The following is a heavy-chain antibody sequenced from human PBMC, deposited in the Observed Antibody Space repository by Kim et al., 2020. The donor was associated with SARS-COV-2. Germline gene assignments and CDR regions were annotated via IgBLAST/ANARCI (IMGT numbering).Heavy chain of an antibody. V-gene: IGHV4-4*02. Sequence: SETLSLTCVVSGASISSSSCWSWVRQTPGKGLEWIGEVDYSGTTSYNVSLKSRVTISVDKSKNQFSLRLNSVSAADTAVYYCARGVSSAWTLRAWFDPWGQGTLVTVSP. J-gene: IGHJ5*02. D-gene: IGHD3-22*01. CDR3: ARGVSSAWTLRAWFDP. CDR1: GASISSSSC. CDR2: VDYSGTT.